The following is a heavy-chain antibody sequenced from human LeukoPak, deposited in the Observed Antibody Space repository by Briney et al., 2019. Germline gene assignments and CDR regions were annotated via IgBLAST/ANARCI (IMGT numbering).Heavy chain of an antibody. CDR1: GGTISSYY. V-gene: IGHV4-59*12. CDR3: ARGYYDSSGYYYSPLDY. J-gene: IGHJ4*02. Sequence: PSETLSLTCTVSGGTISSYYWSWIRQPPGKGLEWIGYIYYSGSTNYNPSLKSRVTMSVDTSKNQFSLKLSSVTAADTAVYYCARGYYDSSGYYYSPLDYWGQGTLVTVSS. D-gene: IGHD3-22*01. CDR2: IYYSGST.